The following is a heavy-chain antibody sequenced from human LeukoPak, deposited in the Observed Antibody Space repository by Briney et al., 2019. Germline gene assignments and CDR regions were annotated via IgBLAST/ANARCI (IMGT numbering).Heavy chain of an antibody. D-gene: IGHD1-26*01. Sequence: SETLSLTCTVSGGSISSGDYYWSWIRQPSGKGLEWIGYIYYSGSTYYNPSLKSRATISVDTSKNQFSLKLSSVTAADTAVYYCARGPRREGMDVWGQGTTVTVSS. CDR1: GGSISSGDYY. J-gene: IGHJ6*02. V-gene: IGHV4-30-4*01. CDR3: ARGPRREGMDV. CDR2: IYYSGST.